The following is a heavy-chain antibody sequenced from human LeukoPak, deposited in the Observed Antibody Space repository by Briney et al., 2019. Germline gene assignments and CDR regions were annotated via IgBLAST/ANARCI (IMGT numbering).Heavy chain of an antibody. D-gene: IGHD2-2*03. J-gene: IGHJ6*03. CDR1: GGSFSGYY. CDR3: ARPPGYCSSTSCSESYYYMDV. CDR2: INHSGST. Sequence: SETLSLTCAVYGGSFSGYYWSWIRPPPGKGLEWIGEINHSGSTNYNPSLKSRVTISVDTSKNQFSLKLSSVTAADTAVYYCARPPGYCSSTSCSESYYYMDVWGKGTTVTVSS. V-gene: IGHV4-34*01.